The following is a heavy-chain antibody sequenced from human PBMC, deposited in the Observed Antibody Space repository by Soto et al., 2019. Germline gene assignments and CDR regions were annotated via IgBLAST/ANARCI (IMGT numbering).Heavy chain of an antibody. J-gene: IGHJ4*02. CDR1: GDSINKYQ. CDR3: AKSTTRYSSPDY. Sequence: QVQLQESGPGLVKPSETLSLTCTVSGDSINKYQWSWVRQPPGKGLEWIGCFYFSTNYNPALNSRVTISVDRSKTHFPLKLPSVTAADTAVYFCAKSTTRYSSPDYWAQGTLVTVSS. D-gene: IGHD3-22*01. CDR2: FYFST. V-gene: IGHV4-59*08.